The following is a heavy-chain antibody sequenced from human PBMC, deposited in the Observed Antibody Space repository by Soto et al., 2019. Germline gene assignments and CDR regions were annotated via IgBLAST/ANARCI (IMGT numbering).Heavy chain of an antibody. V-gene: IGHV4-34*01. J-gene: IGHJ6*02. CDR1: GGSFSGYY. Sequence: PSETLSLTCAVYGGSFSGYYWSWIRQPPGKGLEWIGEINHSGSTNYNPSLKSRVTISVDTSKNQFSLKLSSVTAADTAVYYCARRWIQLWFMPYGMEVWGQGTTVTVSS. CDR2: INHSGST. D-gene: IGHD5-18*01. CDR3: ARRWIQLWFMPYGMEV.